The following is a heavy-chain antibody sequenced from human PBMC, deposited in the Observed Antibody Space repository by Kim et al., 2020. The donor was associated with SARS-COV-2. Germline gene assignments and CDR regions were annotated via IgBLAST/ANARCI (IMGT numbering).Heavy chain of an antibody. CDR3: ARDLGDSNYVFDY. V-gene: IGHV1-2*02. D-gene: IGHD4-4*01. J-gene: IGHJ4*02. Sequence: YAQKFQGRVTMTRDTSISTAYMELSRLRSDDTAVYYCARDLGDSNYVFDYWGQGTLVTVSS.